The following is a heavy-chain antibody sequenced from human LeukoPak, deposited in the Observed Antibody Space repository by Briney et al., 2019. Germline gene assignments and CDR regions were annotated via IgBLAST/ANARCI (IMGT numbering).Heavy chain of an antibody. V-gene: IGHV3-33*01. CDR2: IWYDGSNK. CDR3: ARRDRYYGMDV. Sequence: QSGGSLRLSCAASGFTFSSYGMHWVRQAPGKGLEWVAVIWYDGSNKYHADSVKGRFTISRDNSKNTLYLQMNSLRAEDTAVYYCARRDRYYGMDVWGQGTTVTVS. J-gene: IGHJ6*02. D-gene: IGHD3-22*01. CDR1: GFTFSSYG.